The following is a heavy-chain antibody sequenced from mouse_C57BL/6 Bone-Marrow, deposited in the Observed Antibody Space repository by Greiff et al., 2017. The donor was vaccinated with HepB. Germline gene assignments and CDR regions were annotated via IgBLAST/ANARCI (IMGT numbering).Heavy chain of an antibody. CDR2: IDPSDSYT. V-gene: IGHV1-59*01. CDR1: GYTFTSYW. D-gene: IGHD3-2*02. J-gene: IGHJ4*01. Sequence: QVQLQQPGAELVRPGTSVKLSCKASGYTFTSYWMHWVKQRPGQGLEWIGVIDPSDSYTNYNQKFKGKATLTVDTSSSTAYMQLSSLTSEDSAVYYCARCGTAQATSYAMDYWGQGTSVTVSS. CDR3: ARCGTAQATSYAMDY.